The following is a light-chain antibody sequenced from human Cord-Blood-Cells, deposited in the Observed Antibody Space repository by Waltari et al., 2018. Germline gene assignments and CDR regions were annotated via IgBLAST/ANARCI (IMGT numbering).Light chain of an antibody. Sequence: SGDALPKQYASWYQQKPGQAPVLVIYKDSERPSGIPERFSGSTSGTTVTLTISGVQAEDEADYYCQSADSSGTYVVFGGGTKLTVL. CDR3: QSADSSGTYVV. J-gene: IGLJ2*01. CDR1: ALPKQY. V-gene: IGLV3-25*03. CDR2: KDS.